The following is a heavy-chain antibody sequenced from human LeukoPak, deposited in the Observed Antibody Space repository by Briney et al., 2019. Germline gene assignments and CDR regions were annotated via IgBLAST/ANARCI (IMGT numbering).Heavy chain of an antibody. CDR3: ARDFRGGYDFWSGYYTPYYFDY. CDR2: MYYSGST. J-gene: IGHJ4*02. Sequence: KPSETLSLTCAVYGGSFSGYYWGWIRQPPGKGLEWIGSMYYSGSTYYNPSLKSRVTISVDTSKNHFSLKLSSVTAADTAVYYCARDFRGGYDFWSGYYTPYYFDYWGQGTLVTVSP. D-gene: IGHD3-3*01. V-gene: IGHV4-34*01. CDR1: GGSFSGYY.